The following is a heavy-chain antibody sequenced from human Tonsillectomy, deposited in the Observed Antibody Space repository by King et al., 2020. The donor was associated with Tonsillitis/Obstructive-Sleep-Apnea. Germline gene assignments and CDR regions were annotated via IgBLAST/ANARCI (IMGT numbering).Heavy chain of an antibody. D-gene: IGHD4-17*01. CDR1: GYTFTSYY. CDR2: XXXXGXXX. J-gene: IGHJ4*02. V-gene: IGHV1-46*01. CDR3: AMTTHVPIGRV. Sequence: VQLVESGAEVKKPGASVKVSCKASGYTFTSYYMHWVRQXPGQGLEXXGXXXXXGXXXSXAQKFQXRVTMTRDTSTSTVYMELSSLRSEDTAVYYCAMTTHVPIGRVWGQGTLVTVSS.